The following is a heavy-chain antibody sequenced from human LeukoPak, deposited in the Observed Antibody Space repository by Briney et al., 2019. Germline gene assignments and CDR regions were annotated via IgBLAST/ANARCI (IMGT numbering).Heavy chain of an antibody. CDR3: ARDVIAVAGTLGY. D-gene: IGHD6-19*01. CDR2: IIPIFGTA. V-gene: IGHV1-69*05. Sequence: SVKVSCKASGGTFSSYAISWVRQAPGQGLEWMGGIIPIFGTANYAQKFQGRVTITTDESTSTAYMELSSLRSEDTAVYYCARDVIAVAGTLGYWGQGTLGTVSS. CDR1: GGTFSSYA. J-gene: IGHJ4*02.